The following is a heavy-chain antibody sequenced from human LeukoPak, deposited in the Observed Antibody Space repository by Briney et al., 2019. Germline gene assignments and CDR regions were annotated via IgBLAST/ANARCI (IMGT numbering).Heavy chain of an antibody. J-gene: IGHJ4*02. CDR2: IRYDGSNK. CDR1: GYTFTSYA. V-gene: IGHV3-30*02. D-gene: IGHD3-10*01. CDR3: AKGDTMVRGIDY. Sequence: SCKASGYTFTSYAMHWVRQAPGQRLEWMAFIRYDGSNKYYADSVKGRFTISRDNSKNTLYLQMNSLRAEDTAVYYCAKGDTMVRGIDYWGQGTLVTVSS.